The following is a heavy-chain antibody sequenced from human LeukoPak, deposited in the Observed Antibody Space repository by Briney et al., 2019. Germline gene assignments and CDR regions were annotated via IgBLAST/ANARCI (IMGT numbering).Heavy chain of an antibody. J-gene: IGHJ4*02. D-gene: IGHD3-10*01. CDR3: ARGFGEFRFDY. Sequence: GESLKISCKGSGYSFTSYWIGWVRQLPGKGLEWMGTIYPDDSDTRYSPSFQGQVTISADKSISTAYLQWSSLRASDTAMYYCARGFGEFRFDYWGQGTLVTVSS. CDR2: IYPDDSDT. CDR1: GYSFTSYW. V-gene: IGHV5-51*01.